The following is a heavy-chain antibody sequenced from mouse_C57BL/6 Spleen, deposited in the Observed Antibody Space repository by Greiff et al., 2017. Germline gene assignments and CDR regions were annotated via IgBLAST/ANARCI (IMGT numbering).Heavy chain of an antibody. V-gene: IGHV1-53*01. CDR1: GYTFTSYW. Sequence: QLQLKQPGTELVKPGASVKLSCKASGYTFTSYWMHWVKQRPGQGLEWIGNINPSNGGTNYNEKFKSKATLTVDKSSSTAYMQLSSLTSEDSAVYYCARGRYYGSSYVDWYFDVWGTGTTVTVSS. CDR3: ARGRYYGSSYVDWYFDV. D-gene: IGHD1-1*01. CDR2: INPSNGGT. J-gene: IGHJ1*03.